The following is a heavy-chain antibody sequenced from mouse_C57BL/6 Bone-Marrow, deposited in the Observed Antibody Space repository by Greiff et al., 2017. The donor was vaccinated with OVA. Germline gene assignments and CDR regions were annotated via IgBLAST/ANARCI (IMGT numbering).Heavy chain of an antibody. Sequence: VQLQQSGAELVRPGASVKLSCTASGFNIKDDYMHWVKQRPEQGLEWIGWIDPENGDTEYASKFQGKATITADTSSSTAYLQLSSLTSEDTAVYDCTGWLCFAYWGQGTLVTVSA. V-gene: IGHV14-4*01. CDR2: IDPENGDT. CDR1: GFNIKDDY. CDR3: TGWLCFAY. J-gene: IGHJ3*01. D-gene: IGHD2-3*01.